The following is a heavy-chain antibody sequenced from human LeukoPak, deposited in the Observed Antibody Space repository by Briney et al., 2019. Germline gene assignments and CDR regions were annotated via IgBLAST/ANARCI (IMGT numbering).Heavy chain of an antibody. CDR3: ARGRGFGGIVVPIDY. J-gene: IGHJ4*02. D-gene: IGHD3-22*01. CDR1: GFTFSSYA. Sequence: GGSLRLSCAASGFTFSSYAMHWVRQAPGKGLEWVAVISYDGSNKYYADSVKGRFTISRGNSKNTLYLQMNSLRAEDTAVYYCARGRGFGGIVVPIDYWGQGTLVTVSS. CDR2: ISYDGSNK. V-gene: IGHV3-30*04.